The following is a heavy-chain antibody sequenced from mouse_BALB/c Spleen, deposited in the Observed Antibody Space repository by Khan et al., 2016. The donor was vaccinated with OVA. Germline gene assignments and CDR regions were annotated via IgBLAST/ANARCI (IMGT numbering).Heavy chain of an antibody. CDR1: GFSLSRYN. J-gene: IGHJ4*01. CDR3: ARAYYRYDGYYAMDY. D-gene: IGHD2-14*01. CDR2: IWGGGGT. Sequence: QVQLKQSGPGLVAPSQSLSLTCTVSGFSLSRYNIHWVRQPPGKGLEWLGMIWGGGGTDYNSTLKSSLSISTDNSTSQAFLQMISLQTDDTAMYYWARAYYRYDGYYAMDYWGQGTSVTVSS. V-gene: IGHV2-6-4*01.